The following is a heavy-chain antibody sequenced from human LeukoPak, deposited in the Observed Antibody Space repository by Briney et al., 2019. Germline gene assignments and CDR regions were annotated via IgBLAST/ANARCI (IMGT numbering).Heavy chain of an antibody. J-gene: IGHJ4*02. CDR3: ARGDTTVGIPFDY. Sequence: SETLSLTCTVSGGSISSYYWSWIRQPPGKGLEWIGYIYYSGSTNYNPSLKSRVTISVDTSKNQFSLKLSSVTAADTAVYYCARGDTTVGIPFDYWGQGTLVTVSS. V-gene: IGHV4-59*01. D-gene: IGHD4-11*01. CDR2: IYYSGST. CDR1: GGSISSYY.